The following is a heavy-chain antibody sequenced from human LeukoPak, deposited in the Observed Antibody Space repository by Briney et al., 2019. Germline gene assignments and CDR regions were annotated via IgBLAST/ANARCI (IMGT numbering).Heavy chain of an antibody. V-gene: IGHV3-48*04. Sequence: PGGSLRLSCAASGFSFSSNWMHWVRQAPGKGLEWVSYISSSGSTIYYADSVKGRFTISRDNAKNSLYLQMNSLRAEDTAVYYCARDLKGGYSYGLQIFDYWGQGTLVTVSS. D-gene: IGHD5-18*01. CDR3: ARDLKGGYSYGLQIFDY. J-gene: IGHJ4*02. CDR2: ISSSGSTI. CDR1: GFSFSSNW.